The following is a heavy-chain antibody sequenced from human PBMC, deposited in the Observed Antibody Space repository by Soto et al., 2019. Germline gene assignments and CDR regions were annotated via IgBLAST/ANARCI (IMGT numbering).Heavy chain of an antibody. CDR3: AGGANKYYDILTGNFDY. V-gene: IGHV1-3*01. D-gene: IGHD3-9*01. J-gene: IGHJ4*02. Sequence: QVQLVQSGAEVKKPGASVKVSCKASGYTFTSYAMHWVRQAPGQRLEWMGWINAGNGNTKYSQKFQGRVTITRDTSASTACVELRSLRSEDTTVSYCAGGANKYYDILTGNFDYWGQGTLVTVSS. CDR2: INAGNGNT. CDR1: GYTFTSYA.